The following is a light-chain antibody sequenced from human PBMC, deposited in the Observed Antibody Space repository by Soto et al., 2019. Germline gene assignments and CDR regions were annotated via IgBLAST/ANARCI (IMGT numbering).Light chain of an antibody. Sequence: EIVMTQSPATLSVSPGERATLSCRASQSVSSYLAWYQQKPGLPPRLLIYDASTRATGIPDRFSGSGSGTDCPLTISSLQSADFAVYYCQQYSNWPPLYTFGRGTKLEIK. V-gene: IGKV3-15*01. J-gene: IGKJ2*01. CDR2: DAS. CDR3: QQYSNWPPLYT. CDR1: QSVSSY.